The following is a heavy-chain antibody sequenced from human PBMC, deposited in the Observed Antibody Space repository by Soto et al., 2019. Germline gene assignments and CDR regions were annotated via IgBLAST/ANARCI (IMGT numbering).Heavy chain of an antibody. D-gene: IGHD3-22*01. CDR2: IYYSGST. J-gene: IGHJ4*02. Sequence: QVQLQESGPGLVKPSQTLSLTCTVSGGSISSGDYYWSWIRQPPGKGLEWIGYIYYSGSTYYNPSLQSRVNISVDTSKNQFSLKLSSVTAADTAVYYCARVPYYDSSGYPMYYFDYWGQGTLVTVSS. V-gene: IGHV4-30-4*01. CDR1: GGSISSGDYY. CDR3: ARVPYYDSSGYPMYYFDY.